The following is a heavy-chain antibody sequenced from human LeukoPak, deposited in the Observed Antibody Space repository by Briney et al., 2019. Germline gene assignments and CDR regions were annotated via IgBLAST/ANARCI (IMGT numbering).Heavy chain of an antibody. D-gene: IGHD2-2*01. J-gene: IGHJ4*02. CDR1: GYTFTGYY. CDR2: INPNSGGT. CDR3: ARGKVVPAGMFFDY. Sequence: ASVKVSCKASGYTFTGYYMHWVRQAPGQGLEWMGWINPNSGGTNYAQKFQGRVTMTRDTSIRTAYMELSRLRSDDTAVYYCARGKVVPAGMFFDYWGQGTLVTVSS. V-gene: IGHV1-2*02.